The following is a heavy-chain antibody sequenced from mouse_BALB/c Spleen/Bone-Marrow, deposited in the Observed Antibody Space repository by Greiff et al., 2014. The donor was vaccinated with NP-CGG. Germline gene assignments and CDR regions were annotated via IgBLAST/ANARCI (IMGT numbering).Heavy chain of an antibody. CDR2: IWADGST. D-gene: IGHD1-2*01. CDR1: GFSLTNYG. V-gene: IGHV2-9*02. CDR3: ARITTATGAMDY. J-gene: IGHJ4*01. Sequence: VQLQQSGPGLVAPSQSLSITCTVSGFSLTNYGVHWVRQPPGKGLEWLGVIWADGSTNYNSALMSRLSISKDNSKSQVFFKMNSLQTDDTAMYYCARITTATGAMDYWAQSPPVTLSS.